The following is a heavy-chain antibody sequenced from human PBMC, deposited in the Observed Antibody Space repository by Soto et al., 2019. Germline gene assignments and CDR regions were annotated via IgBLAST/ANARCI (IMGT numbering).Heavy chain of an antibody. J-gene: IGHJ4*02. D-gene: IGHD3-10*01. CDR2: ISYDGSNK. CDR1: GFTFSSYG. V-gene: IGHV3-30*18. CDR3: AKGGLTGYYFDY. Sequence: PGGSLRLSCAASGFTFSSYGMHWVRQAPGKGLEWVAVISYDGSNKYYADSVKGRFTISRDNSKNTLYLQMNSLRAEDTAVYYCAKGGLTGYYFDYWGQGTLVTVSS.